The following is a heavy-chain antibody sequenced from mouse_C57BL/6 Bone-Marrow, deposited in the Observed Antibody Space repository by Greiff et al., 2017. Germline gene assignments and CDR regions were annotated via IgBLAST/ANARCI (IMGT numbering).Heavy chain of an antibody. CDR1: GFTFSDAW. Sequence: EVKVEESGGGLVQPGGSMKLSCAASGFTFSDAWMDWVRQSPEKGLEWVAEIRNKANNHATYYAESVKGRFTISRDYSKISVYLQMNSLRAEDTGIYYCTRRGYYYGSSWYWYFDVWGTGTTVTVSS. D-gene: IGHD1-1*01. J-gene: IGHJ1*03. CDR3: TRRGYYYGSSWYWYFDV. V-gene: IGHV6-6*01. CDR2: IRNKANNHAT.